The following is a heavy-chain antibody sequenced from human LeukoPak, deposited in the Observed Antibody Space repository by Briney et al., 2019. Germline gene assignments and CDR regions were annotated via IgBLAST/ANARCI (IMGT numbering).Heavy chain of an antibody. Sequence: PSETLSLTCTVSGGSISSYYWGWIRQPPGKGLEWIGSIYYSGSTYYNPSLKSRVTISVDTSKNQFSLKLSSVTAADTAVYYCARVRSKGYDSSGYLDYWGQGTLVTVSS. CDR3: ARVRSKGYDSSGYLDY. D-gene: IGHD3-22*01. J-gene: IGHJ4*02. V-gene: IGHV4-39*07. CDR1: GGSISSYY. CDR2: IYYSGST.